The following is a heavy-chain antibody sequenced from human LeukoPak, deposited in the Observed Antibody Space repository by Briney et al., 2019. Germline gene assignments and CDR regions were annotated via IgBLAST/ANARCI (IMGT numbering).Heavy chain of an antibody. CDR2: IYYSGST. Sequence: PSETLSLTCTVSGGSISSYYWSWIRQPPGKGLEWIGYIYYSGSTNYNPSLKSRVTISVDTSKNQFSLKLSSVTAADTAVYYCARVGYYYDSSGYPNGQFDPWGQGTLVTVSS. V-gene: IGHV4-59*01. CDR3: ARVGYYYDSSGYPNGQFDP. J-gene: IGHJ5*02. D-gene: IGHD3-22*01. CDR1: GGSISSYY.